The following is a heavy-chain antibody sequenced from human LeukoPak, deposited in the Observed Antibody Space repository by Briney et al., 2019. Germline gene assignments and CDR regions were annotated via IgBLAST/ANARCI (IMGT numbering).Heavy chain of an antibody. J-gene: IGHJ4*02. CDR1: GGTFSSYA. V-gene: IGHV1-69*06. Sequence: SVKVSCKASGGTFSSYAISWVRQAPGQGLEWMGGIIPIFGTANYAQKFQGRVTITADKSTSTAYMEMSSLRSEGTAVYYCARPSCSSTSCPLGYWGQGTLVTVSS. CDR2: IIPIFGTA. D-gene: IGHD2-2*01. CDR3: ARPSCSSTSCPLGY.